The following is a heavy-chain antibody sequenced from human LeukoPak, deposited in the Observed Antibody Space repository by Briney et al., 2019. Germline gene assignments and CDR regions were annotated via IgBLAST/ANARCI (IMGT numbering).Heavy chain of an antibody. V-gene: IGHV1-18*01. CDR3: ASDRAWFGEYDACDI. CDR1: GYTFTSYG. Sequence: GASVKVSCKASGYTFTSYGISWVRQAPGQGLEWMGWISAYNGNTNYAQKLQGRVTMTTDTSTSTAYMELRSLRSDDTAVYYCASDRAWFGEYDACDIWGQGTMVTVSS. CDR2: ISAYNGNT. D-gene: IGHD3-10*01. J-gene: IGHJ3*02.